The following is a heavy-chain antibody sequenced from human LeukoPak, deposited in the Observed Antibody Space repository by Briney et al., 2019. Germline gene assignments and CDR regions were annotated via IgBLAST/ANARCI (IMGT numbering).Heavy chain of an antibody. CDR1: GDSISSGSFY. J-gene: IGHJ4*02. CDR2: VSSSGRT. V-gene: IGHV4-61*02. D-gene: IGHD3-16*01. Sequence: SETLSLTCTVSGDSISSGSFYWSWIRQAAGKGLEWIGRVSSSGRTTYNPSLKSRLTISITTSKNQFSLKLSSVTAADTAVYYCALPMGLRPHLDYWGQGTLVTVSS. CDR3: ALPMGLRPHLDY.